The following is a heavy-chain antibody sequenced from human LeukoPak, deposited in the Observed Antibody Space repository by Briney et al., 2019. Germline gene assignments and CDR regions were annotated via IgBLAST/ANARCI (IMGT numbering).Heavy chain of an antibody. D-gene: IGHD6-19*01. CDR2: INHSGNT. J-gene: IGHJ3*02. Sequence: SETLSLTCAVYGGSFSGYYWSWIRQPPGKGLEWIGEINHSGNTNYNPSLKSRVTISVDTSKNQFSLKLSSVTAADTAVYYCASCSSGCGDASDIWGQGTMVTVSS. CDR1: GGSFSGYY. CDR3: ASCSSGCGDASDI. V-gene: IGHV4-34*01.